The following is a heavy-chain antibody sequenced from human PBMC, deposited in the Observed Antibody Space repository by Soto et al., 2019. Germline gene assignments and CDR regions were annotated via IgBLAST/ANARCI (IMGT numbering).Heavy chain of an antibody. D-gene: IGHD7-27*01. CDR3: AIVRKNWGWGIDYYYYMDV. Sequence: ASVKVSCKASGYTFTSYDINWVRQATGQGLERMGWMNPNSGNTGYAQKFQGRVTMTRNTSISTAYMELSSLRSEDTAVYYCAIVRKNWGWGIDYYYYMDVWGKGTTVTVSS. J-gene: IGHJ6*03. V-gene: IGHV1-8*01. CDR2: MNPNSGNT. CDR1: GYTFTSYD.